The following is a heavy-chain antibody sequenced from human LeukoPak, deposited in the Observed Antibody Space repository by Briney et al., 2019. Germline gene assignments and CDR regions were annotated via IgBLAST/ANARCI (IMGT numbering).Heavy chain of an antibody. D-gene: IGHD3-9*01. J-gene: IGHJ4*02. Sequence: SGGSLRLSCAASGFTFSSYGMSWVRQAPGKGLEWVSAISGSGDSTYYADSVKGRFSISRDKSKNTLYLQMNSLRAEDTAVYYCARGGLRYFDWLLSHFDYWGQGTLVTVSS. V-gene: IGHV3-23*01. CDR2: ISGSGDST. CDR3: ARGGLRYFDWLLSHFDY. CDR1: GFTFSSYG.